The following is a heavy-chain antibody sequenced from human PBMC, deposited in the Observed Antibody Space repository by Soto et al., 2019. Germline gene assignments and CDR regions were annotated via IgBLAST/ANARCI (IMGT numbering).Heavy chain of an antibody. CDR1: GFSFGSYA. Sequence: GGSLRLSCAASGFSFGSYALSWVRQAPGKGLEWVSTISGSDGKTFYADSVKGRFSISRDTSQSTLYLQMNSLRADDTAMYYCARWSYLDYWGQGNRVTVSS. CDR3: ARWSYLDY. V-gene: IGHV3-23*01. D-gene: IGHD3-3*01. CDR2: ISGSDGKT. J-gene: IGHJ4*02.